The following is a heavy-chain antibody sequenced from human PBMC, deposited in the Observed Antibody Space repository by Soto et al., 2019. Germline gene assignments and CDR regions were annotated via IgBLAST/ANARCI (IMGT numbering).Heavy chain of an antibody. CDR2: MNPNSGNT. V-gene: IGHV1-8*01. J-gene: IGHJ4*02. CDR1: GYTITSYD. Sequence: ASVKVSCKSSGYTITSYDINWVRQATGQGLEWMGWMNPNSGNTGYAQKFQGRVTMTRNTSISTAYMELSSLRSEDTAVYYCASSNRDPMRPFDYWGQGTLVTVSS. CDR3: ASSNRDPMRPFDY.